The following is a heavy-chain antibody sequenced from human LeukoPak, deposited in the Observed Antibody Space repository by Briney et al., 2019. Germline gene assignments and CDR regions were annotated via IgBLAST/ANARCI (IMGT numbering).Heavy chain of an antibody. V-gene: IGHV1-8*01. CDR3: ARDGRDIVVVPAAMGYYYYGMDV. Sequence: ASVKVSCKASGYTFTSHDINWVRQATGQGLEWMGWMSPNSGDTGYAQKFQGRVTMTSDSSISTAYMELSSLRSEDTAVYYCARDGRDIVVVPAAMGYYYYGMDVWGQGTTVTVSS. J-gene: IGHJ6*02. CDR1: GYTFTSHD. D-gene: IGHD2-2*01. CDR2: MSPNSGDT.